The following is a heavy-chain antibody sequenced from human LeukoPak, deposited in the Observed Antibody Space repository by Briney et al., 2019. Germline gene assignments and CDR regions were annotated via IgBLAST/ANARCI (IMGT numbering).Heavy chain of an antibody. D-gene: IGHD5-12*01. CDR1: GYTFTNYG. CDR3: ARSDLATITAGPFEY. CDR2: ISGHQGNT. Sequence: ASVKVPCKASGYTFTNYGITWVRQAPGQGLEWMGWISGHQGNTEYAQNFQGRVTMTIDTSTSTAYMDLRSLRSDDTAIYFCARSDLATITAGPFEYWGQGTLVAVSS. J-gene: IGHJ4*02. V-gene: IGHV1-18*01.